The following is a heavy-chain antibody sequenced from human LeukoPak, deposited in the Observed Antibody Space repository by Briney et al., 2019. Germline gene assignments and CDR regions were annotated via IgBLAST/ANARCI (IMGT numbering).Heavy chain of an antibody. CDR3: ARGPYCSSTSCYRNFDY. D-gene: IGHD2-2*02. CDR1: GYTFTGYY. Sequence: GASVKVSCKASGYTFTGYYMHWVRQAPGQGLEWMGWINPNSGGTNYAQKFQGRVTMTRDTSISTAYMELSRLRSDDTAVYYCARGPYCSSTSCYRNFDYWGQGTLVTVSS. J-gene: IGHJ4*02. CDR2: INPNSGGT. V-gene: IGHV1-2*02.